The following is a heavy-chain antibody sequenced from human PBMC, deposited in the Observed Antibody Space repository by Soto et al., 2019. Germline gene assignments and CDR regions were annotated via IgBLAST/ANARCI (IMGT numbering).Heavy chain of an antibody. D-gene: IGHD5-18*01. CDR3: ARVDTYDYYYAMDV. CDR2: IYSSGAT. CDR1: GFTVTSNY. Sequence: GGLIQPGGSLSLSCAASGFTVTSNYMNWVRQPPGKGLEWVSIIYSSGATYYADSVKGRFTISRDKSKNTLYLQMRNLRAEDTAIYYCARVDTYDYYYAMDVWGQGTTVTVSS. V-gene: IGHV3-53*01. J-gene: IGHJ6*02.